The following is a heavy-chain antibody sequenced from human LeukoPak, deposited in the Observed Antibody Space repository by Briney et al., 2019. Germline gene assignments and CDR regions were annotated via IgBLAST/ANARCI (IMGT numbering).Heavy chain of an antibody. CDR2: VWDDGSNK. CDR1: GFTFDDYA. J-gene: IGHJ4*02. D-gene: IGHD2-2*01. Sequence: GGSLRLSCAASGFTFDDYAMHWVRQAPGKGLEWVAVVWDDGSNKYYVDSVKGRFTISRDNSKNMVYLQMNNLRAEDTAVYYCARDTYCTSTSCYLFEYWGQGTLVTVSS. V-gene: IGHV3-33*08. CDR3: ARDTYCTSTSCYLFEY.